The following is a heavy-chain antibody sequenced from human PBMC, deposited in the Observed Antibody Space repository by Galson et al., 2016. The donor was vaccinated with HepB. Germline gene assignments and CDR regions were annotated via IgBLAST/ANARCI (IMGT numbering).Heavy chain of an antibody. Sequence: ETLSLTCAVYGGSFRGHFWTWIRQPPGKGLEWIGEVNHSGSTNYDPSLKSRVVMSVDTSKSQFSLFLTSVTAADTAVYYCSRVSTRKGIAGTTRYDGTDVWGKGTTFSVSS. J-gene: IGHJ6*04. V-gene: IGHV4-34*01. D-gene: IGHD1-7*01. CDR1: GGSFRGHF. CDR3: SRVSTRKGIAGTTRYDGTDV. CDR2: VNHSGST.